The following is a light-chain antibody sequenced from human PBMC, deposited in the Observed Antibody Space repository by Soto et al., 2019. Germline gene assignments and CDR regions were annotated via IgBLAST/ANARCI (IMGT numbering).Light chain of an antibody. J-gene: IGLJ7*01. V-gene: IGLV1-44*01. CDR3: AAWDDSLNAFV. CDR1: TSNLGGNT. Sequence: QSVLTQPPSVSGTPGHTVSISCSGSTSNLGGNTVNWYQQLPGTAPKLLIYTNNQRPSGVPDRFSGSKSGTSASLAISGLRSEDEADFYCAAWDDSLNAFVFGGGTQLTVL. CDR2: TNN.